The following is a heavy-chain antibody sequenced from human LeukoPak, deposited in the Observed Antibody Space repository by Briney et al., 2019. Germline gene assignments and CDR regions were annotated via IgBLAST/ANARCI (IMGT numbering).Heavy chain of an antibody. J-gene: IGHJ5*02. CDR1: GGSFSGYY. CDR2: INHSGST. Sequence: SETLSLTCAVYGGSFSGYYWSWIRQPPGKGLEWIGEINHSGSTNYNPSLKSRVTISVDTSKNQFSLKLSSVTAADTAVYYCARDVSDFWSGFWFDPWGQGTLVTVSS. V-gene: IGHV4-34*01. CDR3: ARDVSDFWSGFWFDP. D-gene: IGHD3-3*01.